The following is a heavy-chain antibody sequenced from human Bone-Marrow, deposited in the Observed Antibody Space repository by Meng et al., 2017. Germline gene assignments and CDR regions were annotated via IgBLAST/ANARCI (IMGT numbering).Heavy chain of an antibody. D-gene: IGHD3-22*01. Sequence: QLQQWGAGLLEPSETLSLTCAVCGGSLSGHHWSWNRQPPGKGLECIGEVNLRGITNYNPSLKGRVTISVDTSKNQFSLKLSSVTAADTAVYYCARATYYYDSSRRNMRDLPFDYWGQGTLVTVSS. CDR2: VNLRGIT. CDR3: ARATYYYDSSRRNMRDLPFDY. CDR1: GGSLSGHH. V-gene: IGHV4-34*01. J-gene: IGHJ4*02.